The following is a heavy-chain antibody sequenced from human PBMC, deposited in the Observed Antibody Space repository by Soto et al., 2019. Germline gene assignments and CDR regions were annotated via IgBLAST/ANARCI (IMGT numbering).Heavy chain of an antibody. V-gene: IGHV3-48*01. CDR3: ARVGQSIAARPTFDP. CDR2: ISSSSITI. D-gene: IGHD6-6*01. CDR1: GFTFSDYS. Sequence: GSLRLSCAASGFTFSDYSMNWVRQAPGRGLEWVSYISSSSITIYYADSVEGRFTISRDNAKNSLYLQMNSLRAEDTAVYYCARVGQSIAARPTFDPWGQGTLVTVSS. J-gene: IGHJ5*02.